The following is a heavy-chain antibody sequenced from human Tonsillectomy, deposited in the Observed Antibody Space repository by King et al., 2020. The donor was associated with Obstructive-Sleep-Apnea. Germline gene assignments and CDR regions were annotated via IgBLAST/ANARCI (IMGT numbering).Heavy chain of an antibody. CDR3: ARDSPGSGSYYS. D-gene: IGHD3-10*01. Sequence: QLQESGPGLVKPSQTLSLTCTVSGGSISSGGYYWSWIRQHPGKGLEGIGYIYYSGSTYYNPSLKSRVTISVDTSKNQFSLKLSSVTAADTAVYYCARDSPGSGSYYSWGQGTLVTVSS. V-gene: IGHV4-31*03. CDR1: GGSISSGGYY. CDR2: IYYSGST. J-gene: IGHJ5*02.